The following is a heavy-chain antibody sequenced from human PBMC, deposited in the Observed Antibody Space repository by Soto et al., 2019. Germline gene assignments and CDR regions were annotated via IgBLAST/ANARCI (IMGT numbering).Heavy chain of an antibody. Sequence: ASVKVSCKASGGTFSSYAISWVRQAPGQGLEWMGGIIPIFGTANYAQKFQGRVTITADESTSTAYMELSSLRSEETAVYYCARDGTPCGGDCYYNIWFDPWGQGTLVTVSS. D-gene: IGHD2-21*02. J-gene: IGHJ5*02. CDR1: GGTFSSYA. V-gene: IGHV1-69*13. CDR2: IIPIFGTA. CDR3: ARDGTPCGGDCYYNIWFDP.